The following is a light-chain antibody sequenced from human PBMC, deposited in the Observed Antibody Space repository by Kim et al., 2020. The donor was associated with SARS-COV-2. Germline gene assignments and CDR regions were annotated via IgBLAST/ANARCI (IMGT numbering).Light chain of an antibody. CDR3: QQYNSYPWT. CDR2: KAS. Sequence: DIQMTQSPSTLSASVGDRVTITCRASQSISSWLAWYQQKPGKAPKVLIYKASGLESGVPSRFSGSGSGTEFTLTISSLQPDDFATYYCQQYNSYPWTFGQWTKVDIK. V-gene: IGKV1-5*03. J-gene: IGKJ1*01. CDR1: QSISSW.